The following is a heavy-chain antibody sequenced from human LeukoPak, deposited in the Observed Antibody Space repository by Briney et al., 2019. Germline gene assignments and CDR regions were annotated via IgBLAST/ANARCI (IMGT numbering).Heavy chain of an antibody. V-gene: IGHV1-8*01. J-gene: IGHJ4*02. CDR1: GYTFTSYD. Sequence: ASVKVSCKASGYTFTSYDINWVRQATGQGLEWMGWMNPNSGNTGYAQKFQGRVTMTRNTSISTAYMELSRLRSDDTAVYYCARERYDSSGYGYWGQGTLVTVSS. D-gene: IGHD3-22*01. CDR2: MNPNSGNT. CDR3: ARERYDSSGYGY.